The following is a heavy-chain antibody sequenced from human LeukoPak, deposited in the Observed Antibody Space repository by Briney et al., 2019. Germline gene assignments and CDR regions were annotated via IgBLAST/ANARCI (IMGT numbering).Heavy chain of an antibody. J-gene: IGHJ4*02. D-gene: IGHD5-12*01. CDR2: IDWDDDK. V-gene: IGHV2-70*01. CDR3: ARIWLTRSYYFDY. Sequence: ESGPTLVHPTQTLTLTCSFSGFSLSTSGVCVSWIDQLPGKALEWLAHIDWDDDKYYSTSLKTRLPISKDTSKHQVVLTMTNMDPVDTATYYRARIWLTRSYYFDYWGQGTLVSVSS. CDR1: GFSLSTSGVC.